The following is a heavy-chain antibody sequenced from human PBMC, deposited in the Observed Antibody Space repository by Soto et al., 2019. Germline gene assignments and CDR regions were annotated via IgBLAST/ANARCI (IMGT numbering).Heavy chain of an antibody. V-gene: IGHV4-61*01. D-gene: IGHD5-18*01. CDR3: ARGRQLWSTYYFDY. J-gene: IGHJ4*02. CDR2: IYYSGST. CDR1: GDSISRGYY. Sequence: PSETLSLTCGVSGDSISRGYYWACIRQPPGKGLEWIGYIYYSGSTNYNPSLKSRVTISVDTSKNQFSLKLSSVTAADTAVYYCARGRQLWSTYYFDYWGQGTLVTVSS.